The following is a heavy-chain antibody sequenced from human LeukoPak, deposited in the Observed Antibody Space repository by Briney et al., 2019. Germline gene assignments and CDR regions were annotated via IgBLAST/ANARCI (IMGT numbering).Heavy chain of an antibody. J-gene: IGHJ5*02. D-gene: IGHD3-10*01. Sequence: PSETLSLTCTVSGGSISSSSYYWGWIRQPPGKGLEWIGSIYYSGSTYYNPSLQSRVTISVDTSKNQFSLKLSSVTAADTAVYYCARIYRVLLWFGDNTNWFDPWGQGTLVTVSS. CDR2: IYYSGST. CDR3: ARIYRVLLWFGDNTNWFDP. V-gene: IGHV4-39*01. CDR1: GGSISSSSYY.